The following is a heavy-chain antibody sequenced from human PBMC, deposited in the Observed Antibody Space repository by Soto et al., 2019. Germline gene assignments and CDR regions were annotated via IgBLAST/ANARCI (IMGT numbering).Heavy chain of an antibody. V-gene: IGHV3-21*01. J-gene: IGHJ4*02. CDR1: GFSFDYFG. D-gene: IGHD2-8*02. CDR2: ISSSASYI. CDR3: ARSRSYWLASDS. Sequence: EVQLVESGGGLVKSGGSLTLSCEASGFSFDYFGMTWVRQAPGKGLEWVSFISSSASYIYYADSVKGRFTVSRDNAKKSLNLQMNSLRAEDTAVYYCARSRSYWLASDSWGQGTLVTVSA.